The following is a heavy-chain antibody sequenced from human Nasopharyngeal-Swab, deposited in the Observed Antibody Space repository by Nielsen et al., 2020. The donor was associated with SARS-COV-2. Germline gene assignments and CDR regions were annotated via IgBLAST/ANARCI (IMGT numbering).Heavy chain of an antibody. Sequence: ASVKVSCKASGYTFTSYYMHWVRQAPGQGLEWMGIINPSGGSTSYAQKFQGRVTMTRDTSTCTVYMELSSLRSEDTAVYYCAKGNYEDWFDPWGQGTLVTVSS. J-gene: IGHJ5*02. CDR2: INPSGGST. V-gene: IGHV1-46*01. CDR1: GYTFTSYY. CDR3: AKGNYEDWFDP. D-gene: IGHD4-11*01.